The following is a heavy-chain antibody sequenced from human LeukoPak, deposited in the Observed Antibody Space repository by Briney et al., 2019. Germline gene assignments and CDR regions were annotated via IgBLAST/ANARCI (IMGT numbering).Heavy chain of an antibody. CDR1: GGSISSYY. J-gene: IGHJ5*02. Sequence: SETLSLTCTVSGGSISSYYWSWIRQPPGKGLEWIGYIYYSGSTNYNPSLKSRVTISVDTSKNQFSLKLSSVTAADTVVYYCARASRRGKSIAALHGGFDPWGQGTLVTVSS. V-gene: IGHV4-59*01. D-gene: IGHD6-6*01. CDR2: IYYSGST. CDR3: ARASRRGKSIAALHGGFDP.